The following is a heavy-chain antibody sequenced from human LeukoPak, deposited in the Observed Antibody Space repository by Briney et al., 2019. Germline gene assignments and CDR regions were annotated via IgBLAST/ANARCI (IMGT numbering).Heavy chain of an antibody. V-gene: IGHV3-11*04. J-gene: IGHJ4*02. D-gene: IGHD1-1*01. CDR1: GFTFSDYY. Sequence: EGYLRLSCAASGFTFSDYYMSWIRQAPGKGLEWVSYISSSGSTIYYADSVKGRFTISRDNATNSLYLQMNSLRAEDTAVYYCARGSKLTTGTMGDLDYWGQGTLVTVSS. CDR3: ARGSKLTTGTMGDLDY. CDR2: ISSSGSTI.